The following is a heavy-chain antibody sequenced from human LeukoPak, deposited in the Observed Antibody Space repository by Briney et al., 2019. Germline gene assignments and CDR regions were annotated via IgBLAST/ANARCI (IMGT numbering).Heavy chain of an antibody. CDR1: GGSITSDY. CDR3: AMSPPRGAWFDP. J-gene: IGHJ5*02. Sequence: SETLSLTCSVSGGSITSDYWCWIRQSPGKGLEWIGFIYDSGSTIYNPSPKSRVTISVDTSKNQFSLKLRSVTAADTAIYYCAMSPPRGAWFDPWGQGTLVTVSS. CDR2: IYDSGST. D-gene: IGHD4/OR15-4a*01. V-gene: IGHV4-4*09.